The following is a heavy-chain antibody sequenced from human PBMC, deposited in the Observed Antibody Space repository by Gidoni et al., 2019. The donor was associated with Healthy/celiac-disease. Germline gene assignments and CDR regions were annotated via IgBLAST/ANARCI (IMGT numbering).Heavy chain of an antibody. CDR2: IYSSGST. D-gene: IGHD6-6*01. CDR1: GGSISSGGYY. Sequence: QVQLQESVPGLVKPSQTLSLTCTVSGGSISSGGYYWSWIRQHPGKGLEWIGYIYSSGSTYYNPSLKSRVTISVDTSKNQFSLKLSSVTAADTAVYYCARARSGYSSSSWGPPPVGWYFDLWGRGTLVTVSS. CDR3: ARARSGYSSSSWGPPPVGWYFDL. V-gene: IGHV4-31*03. J-gene: IGHJ2*01.